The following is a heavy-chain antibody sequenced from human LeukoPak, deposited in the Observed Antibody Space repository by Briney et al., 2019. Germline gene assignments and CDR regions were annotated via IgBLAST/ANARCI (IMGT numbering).Heavy chain of an antibody. CDR1: GGSITSRSFY. Sequence: PSETLSLTRTVSGGSITSRSFYWGWGRQPPGKGLEWVGSIYSSGITYYNPSLGRRVTISVDTSKNQFSLKLRSVTAADTAVYYCASEVQLYGYWGQGILVTVSS. V-gene: IGHV4-39*01. J-gene: IGHJ4*02. CDR3: ASEVQLYGY. CDR2: IYSSGIT. D-gene: IGHD5-18*01.